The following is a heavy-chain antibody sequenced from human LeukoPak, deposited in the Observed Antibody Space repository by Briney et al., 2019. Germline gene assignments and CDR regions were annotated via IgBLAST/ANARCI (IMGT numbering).Heavy chain of an antibody. Sequence: ASVKVSCKPCRYTFTGFYMHWVRQAPGQGLEWMGWIFPTSGGTNSAQKFQGRVTMTRDTSISTAYMELRRLRSDDTAVYYCARSYAGGSYYYYMDVWGKGTTVTVSS. J-gene: IGHJ6*03. D-gene: IGHD3-16*01. CDR2: IFPTSGGT. CDR3: ARSYAGGSYYYYMDV. CDR1: RYTFTGFY. V-gene: IGHV1-2*02.